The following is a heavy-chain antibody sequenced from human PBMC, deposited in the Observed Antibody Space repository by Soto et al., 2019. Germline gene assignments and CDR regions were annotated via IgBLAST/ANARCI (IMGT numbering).Heavy chain of an antibody. CDR1: GYTFTGYY. CDR3: ARVDIRLLSSYYYYGMDV. J-gene: IGHJ6*02. D-gene: IGHD2-2*01. Sequence: ASVKVSCKASGYTFTGYYMHWVRQAPGQGLEWMGWINPNSGGTNYAQKFQGRVTMTRDTSISTAYMELSSLRSEDTAVYYCARVDIRLLSSYYYYGMDVWGQGTTVTVSS. CDR2: INPNSGGT. V-gene: IGHV1-2*02.